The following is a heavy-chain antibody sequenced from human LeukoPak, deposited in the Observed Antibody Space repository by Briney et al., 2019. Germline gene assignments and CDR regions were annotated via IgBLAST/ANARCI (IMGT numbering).Heavy chain of an antibody. CDR3: AKNVGVRLGDLNWYFDL. J-gene: IGHJ2*01. D-gene: IGHD3-10*01. CDR2: ISDSGGSP. Sequence: PGGSQRLSCAASGFIFSSYAMSWVRQAPGKGLEWVSAISDSGGSPYYADSVKGRFTISRDNSKNTLYLQMNSLRAEDTAVYYCAKNVGVRLGDLNWYFDLWGRGTLVTVSS. V-gene: IGHV3-23*01. CDR1: GFIFSSYA.